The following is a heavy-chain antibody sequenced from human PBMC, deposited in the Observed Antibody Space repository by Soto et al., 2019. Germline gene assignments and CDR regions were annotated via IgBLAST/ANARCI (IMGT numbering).Heavy chain of an antibody. Sequence: LTQTLSLTCAISGDSVSSNSAAWNWIRLSPSRGLEWLARTYYRSRWYNDYAVSVRSRITVNPDTSKNQFSLQLTSVTPEDTAVYYCAGTTSHQWYYTDVWGKGTTVTVSS. CDR2: TYYRSRWYN. V-gene: IGHV6-1*01. CDR1: GDSVSSNSAA. J-gene: IGHJ6*03. CDR3: AGTTSHQWYYTDV. D-gene: IGHD1-7*01.